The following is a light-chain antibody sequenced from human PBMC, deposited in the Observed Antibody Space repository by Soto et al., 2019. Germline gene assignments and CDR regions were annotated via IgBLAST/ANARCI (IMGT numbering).Light chain of an antibody. CDR3: QQRSNWPIT. Sequence: EIVLTQSPATLSLSPGERATLSCRASQNVGNYLIWYQQKPGQAPRLLIYDASNRATGIPARFSGSGSGTDFTLTISSLETEDFADYYCQQRSNWPITFGQGTRLEIK. CDR1: QNVGNY. J-gene: IGKJ5*01. V-gene: IGKV3-11*01. CDR2: DAS.